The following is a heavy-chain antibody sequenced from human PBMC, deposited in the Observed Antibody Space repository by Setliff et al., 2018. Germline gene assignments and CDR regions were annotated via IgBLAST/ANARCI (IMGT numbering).Heavy chain of an antibody. CDR2: ISSSSSYI. Sequence: GGSLRLSCAASGFTFSDYGMHWVRQAPGKGLEWVSSISSSSSYIYYADSVKGRFTISRDNAKNSLYLQMNSLGAEDTAVYYCARDGGEYWGQGTLVTVSS. CDR1: GFTFSDYG. CDR3: ARDGGEY. V-gene: IGHV3-21*01. J-gene: IGHJ4*02. D-gene: IGHD3-16*01.